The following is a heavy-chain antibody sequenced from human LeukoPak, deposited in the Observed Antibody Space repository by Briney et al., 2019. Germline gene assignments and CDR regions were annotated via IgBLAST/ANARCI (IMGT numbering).Heavy chain of an antibody. V-gene: IGHV4-34*01. CDR3: ARPARRYSSPSATDY. D-gene: IGHD5-18*01. Sequence: SETLSLTCAVYGGSFSGYYWSWIRQPPGKGLEWIGEINHSGSTNYNPSLKSRVTISVDTSKNQFSLKLSSVTAADTAVYYCARPARRYSSPSATDYWGQGTLVTVSS. CDR2: INHSGST. CDR1: GGSFSGYY. J-gene: IGHJ4*02.